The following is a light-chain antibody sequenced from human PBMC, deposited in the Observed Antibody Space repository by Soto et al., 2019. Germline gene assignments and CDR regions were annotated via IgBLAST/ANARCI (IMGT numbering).Light chain of an antibody. Sequence: AIQLTQSPSSLYASVGDRVTITCRASQAIRTALGWYQQKPGKVPKLLIYAAYILQSVVPSRFSGSGSGTDFTLTIRSLQPEDFATYYCMLDFRYFWAFGQGTKVDI. CDR3: MLDFRYFWA. J-gene: IGKJ1*01. CDR1: QAIRTA. CDR2: AAY. V-gene: IGKV1-6*01.